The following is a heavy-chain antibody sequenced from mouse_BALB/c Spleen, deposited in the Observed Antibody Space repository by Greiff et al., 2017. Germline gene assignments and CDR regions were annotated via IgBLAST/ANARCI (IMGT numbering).Heavy chain of an antibody. CDR1: GDSITSGY. J-gene: IGHJ4*01. V-gene: IGHV3-8*02. Sequence: EVMLVESGPSLVKPSQTLSLTCSVTGDSITSGYWNWIRKFPGNKLEYMGYISYSGSTYYNPSLKSRISITRDTSKNQYYLQLNSVTTEDTATYYCARSYYDYDGYAMDYWGQGTSVTVSS. CDR3: ARSYYDYDGYAMDY. CDR2: ISYSGST. D-gene: IGHD2-4*01.